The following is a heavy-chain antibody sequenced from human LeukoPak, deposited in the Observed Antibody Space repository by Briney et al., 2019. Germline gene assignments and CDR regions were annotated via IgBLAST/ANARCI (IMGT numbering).Heavy chain of an antibody. V-gene: IGHV3-7*01. J-gene: IGHJ6*03. D-gene: IGHD6-6*01. CDR2: IKQDGSEK. CDR3: ARCPSIAQYYYYYYMDV. CDR1: GFTFSSYW. Sequence: GGSLRLSCAASGFTFSSYWMGWVRQAPGKGLEWVANIKQDGSEKYYVDSVKGRFTISRDNAKNSLYLQMNSLRAEDTAVYYCARCPSIAQYYYYYYMDVWGKGTTVTVSS.